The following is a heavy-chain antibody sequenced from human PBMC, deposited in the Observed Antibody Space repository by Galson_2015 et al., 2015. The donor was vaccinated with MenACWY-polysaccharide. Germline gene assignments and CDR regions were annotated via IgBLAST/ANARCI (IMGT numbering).Heavy chain of an antibody. V-gene: IGHV3-23*01. CDR2: IGGSGGST. J-gene: IGHJ4*02. D-gene: IGHD3-22*01. CDR1: GFSLGAWY. Sequence: SGFSLGAWYISWIRQAPGKGLEWVSSIGGSGGSTYYADSVKGRFTISRDNSKNTLYLQMNSLRAEDTAVYYCAKRSERYYYDTSGYYPFDYWGQGTLVTVSS. CDR3: AKRSERYYYDTSGYYPFDY.